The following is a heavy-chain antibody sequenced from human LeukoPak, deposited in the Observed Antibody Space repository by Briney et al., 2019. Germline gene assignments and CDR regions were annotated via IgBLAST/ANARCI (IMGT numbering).Heavy chain of an antibody. Sequence: PSETLSLTCSVSGDSISSYYWSWIRQPPGKGLEWIGYIYYSGNTNYSPSLKSRVTISIDKAKNQFSLKLSSVTAADTAVYYCARVLGIAARRAVDYWGQGTLVTVSS. V-gene: IGHV4-59*12. D-gene: IGHD6-6*01. CDR3: ARVLGIAARRAVDY. CDR2: IYYSGNT. J-gene: IGHJ4*02. CDR1: GDSISSYY.